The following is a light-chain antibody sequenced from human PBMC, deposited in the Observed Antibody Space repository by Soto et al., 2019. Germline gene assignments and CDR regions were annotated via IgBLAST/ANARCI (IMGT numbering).Light chain of an antibody. J-gene: IGKJ1*01. Sequence: DIQMTQSPSSLSASVGDRVTITCRASQSISSYLNWYQQKPVKAPKLLIYAASSLQSGVPSRFRGSESGTDVALTISSLPPEDFATYYCQQGYSTPAFGQGTKVEIK. CDR3: QQGYSTPA. CDR2: AAS. CDR1: QSISSY. V-gene: IGKV1-39*01.